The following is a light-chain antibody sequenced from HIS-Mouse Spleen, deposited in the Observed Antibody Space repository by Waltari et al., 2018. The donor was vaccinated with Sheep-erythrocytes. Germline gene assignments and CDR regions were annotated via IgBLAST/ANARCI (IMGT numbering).Light chain of an antibody. V-gene: IGLV3-1*01. CDR3: QAWDSSTAWV. J-gene: IGLJ3*02. CDR2: QDS. Sequence: SYELTQPPSVSVSPGQTASITCSGDKLGDKYACWYQQKPGQSPVLVIYQDSKRPSGTPGRFSGSNSEHTATLTISGTQAMDEADYYCQAWDSSTAWVFGGGTKLTVL. CDR1: KLGDKY.